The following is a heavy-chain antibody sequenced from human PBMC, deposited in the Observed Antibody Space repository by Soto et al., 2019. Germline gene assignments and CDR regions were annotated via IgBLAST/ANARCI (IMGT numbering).Heavy chain of an antibody. V-gene: IGHV5-51*01. Sequence: PGESLKISCKGSGYSFTSYWIGWVRQMHGKGLEWMGIIYPGDSDTRYSPSFQGQFTISADKSISTAYLQWSSLKASDTAMYYCARHKTPWIKLWLHADYYFDYLGQGTLVTVSS. CDR1: GYSFTSYW. CDR2: IYPGDSDT. J-gene: IGHJ4*02. CDR3: ARHKTPWIKLWLHADYYFDY. D-gene: IGHD5-18*01.